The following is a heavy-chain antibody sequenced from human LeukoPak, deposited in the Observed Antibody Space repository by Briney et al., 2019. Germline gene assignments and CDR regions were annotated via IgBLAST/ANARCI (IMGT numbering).Heavy chain of an antibody. CDR2: IYSGGST. J-gene: IGHJ4*02. D-gene: IGHD5-12*01. CDR1: GFTVSSNY. Sequence: PGGSLRLSCAASGFTVSSNYMSWVRQAPGKGLEWVSVIYSGGSTYYIDSVKGRFTISRDNSKNTLYLQMNTLRAEDTAIYFCARDREWLRPQDYWGQGTLVTVSS. CDR3: ARDREWLRPQDY. V-gene: IGHV3-53*01.